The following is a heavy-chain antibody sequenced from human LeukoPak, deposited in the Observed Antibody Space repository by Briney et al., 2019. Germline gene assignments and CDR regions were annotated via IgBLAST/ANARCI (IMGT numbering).Heavy chain of an antibody. CDR2: MWYDGSNK. J-gene: IGHJ4*02. V-gene: IGHV3-33*01. D-gene: IGHD3-10*01. CDR3: ARDKQYYFGSGNYYNEDY. CDR1: GFTFSTYG. Sequence: GGSLRLSCSASGFTFSTYGMQWVRQAPGKGLEWVALMWYDGSNKYYGDSVKDRFTISRDNSKNTLYLQMNGLRAEDSAVYYCARDKQYYFGSGNYYNEDYWGQGTLVIVSS.